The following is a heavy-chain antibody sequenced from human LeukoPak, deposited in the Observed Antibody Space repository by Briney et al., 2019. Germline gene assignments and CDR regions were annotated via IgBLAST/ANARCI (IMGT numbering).Heavy chain of an antibody. D-gene: IGHD1-1*01. J-gene: IGHJ4*02. CDR1: GGSISGGSYY. CDR3: ARLVQFYYFDY. Sequence: SQTLSLTCTVSGGSISGGSYYWSWIRQPAGKGLEWIGRIYTSGSTNYNPSLKSRVTISVDTSKNQFSLKLSSVTAADTAVYYCARLVQFYYFDYWGQGTLVTVSS. V-gene: IGHV4-61*02. CDR2: IYTSGST.